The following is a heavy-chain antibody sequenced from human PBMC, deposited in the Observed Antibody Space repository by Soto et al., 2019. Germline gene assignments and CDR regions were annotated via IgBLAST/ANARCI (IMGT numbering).Heavy chain of an antibody. CDR3: ARDGWYCSGGSCYGTGNWFDP. Sequence: GSLRLSCAASGFTFSSYAMHWVRQAPGKGLEWVAVISYDGSNKYYADSVKGRFTISRDNSKNTLYLQMNSLRAEDTAVYYCARDGWYCSGGSCYGTGNWFDPWGQGTLVTVSS. D-gene: IGHD2-15*01. J-gene: IGHJ5*02. CDR1: GFTFSSYA. V-gene: IGHV3-30-3*01. CDR2: ISYDGSNK.